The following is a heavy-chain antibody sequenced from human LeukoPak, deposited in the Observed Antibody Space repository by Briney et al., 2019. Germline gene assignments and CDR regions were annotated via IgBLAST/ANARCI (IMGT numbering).Heavy chain of an antibody. D-gene: IGHD2-15*01. J-gene: IGHJ5*02. CDR3: ARQGSGGSRGWWSDP. CDR1: GYTFTSYG. V-gene: IGHV1-18*01. Sequence: ASVKVSCKASGYTFTSYGISWVRQAPGQGLEWMGWISAYNGNTNYAQKLQGRVTMTTDTSTSTAYMELRSLRSDDTAVYYCARQGSGGSRGWWSDPWGQGTLVTVSS. CDR2: ISAYNGNT.